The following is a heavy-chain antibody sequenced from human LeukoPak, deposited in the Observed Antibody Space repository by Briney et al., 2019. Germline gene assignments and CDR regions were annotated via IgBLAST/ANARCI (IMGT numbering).Heavy chain of an antibody. D-gene: IGHD3-10*02. V-gene: IGHV1-69*01. CDR2: IIPIFGTA. J-gene: IGHJ6*02. Sequence: SVKVSCKASGGTFSSYTISWVRQAPGQGLEWMGGIIPIFGTANYAQKFQGRVTITADESTSTAYMELSSLRSEDTAVYYCARECSGSSGCEPTYYYYGMDVWGQGTTVTVSS. CDR3: ARECSGSSGCEPTYYYYGMDV. CDR1: GGTFSSYT.